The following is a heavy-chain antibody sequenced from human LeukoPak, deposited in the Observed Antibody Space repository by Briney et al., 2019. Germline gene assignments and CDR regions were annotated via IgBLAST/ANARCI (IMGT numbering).Heavy chain of an antibody. CDR2: SSYSGST. Sequence: SQTLSLTCTVSGGSFSSGTYYWSWIRQRPGKGLEWIGCSSYSGSTYYNPSLKSRFTISVDTSKNQFSLNLISATAADTAVYYCAREGSDWVFDYWGQGTLVTVSS. CDR3: AREGSDWVFDY. D-gene: IGHD6-19*01. V-gene: IGHV4-31*03. J-gene: IGHJ4*02. CDR1: GGSFSSGTYY.